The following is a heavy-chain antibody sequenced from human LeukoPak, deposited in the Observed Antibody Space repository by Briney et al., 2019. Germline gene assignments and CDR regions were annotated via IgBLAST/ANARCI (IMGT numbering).Heavy chain of an antibody. J-gene: IGHJ1*01. V-gene: IGHV1-2*02. Sequence: ASVKVSCKASGYTLTGYYMHWVRQAPGQGLEWMGWINPNSGGTNYAQKFQGRVTMTRDTSISTAYMELSRLRSDDTAVYYCALGSSGYYHLAEYFQHWGQGTLVTVSS. CDR2: INPNSGGT. CDR1: GYTLTGYY. D-gene: IGHD3-22*01. CDR3: ALGSSGYYHLAEYFQH.